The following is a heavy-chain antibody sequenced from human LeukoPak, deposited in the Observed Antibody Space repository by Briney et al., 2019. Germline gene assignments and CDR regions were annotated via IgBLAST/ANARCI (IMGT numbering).Heavy chain of an antibody. V-gene: IGHV3-30*04. CDR1: GFTFSSYA. Sequence: GGSLRLSCAASGFTFSSYAMHWVRQAPGKGLEWVAVISYDGSNKYYADSVKGRFTISRDNSKNTLYLQMNSLRAEDTAVYYCARDGALGEMATRPPAYFDYWGQGTLVTVSS. D-gene: IGHD5-24*01. J-gene: IGHJ4*02. CDR2: ISYDGSNK. CDR3: ARDGALGEMATRPPAYFDY.